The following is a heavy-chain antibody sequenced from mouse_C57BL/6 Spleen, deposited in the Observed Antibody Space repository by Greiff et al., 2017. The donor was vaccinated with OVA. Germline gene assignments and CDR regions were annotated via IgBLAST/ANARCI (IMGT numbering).Heavy chain of an antibody. Sequence: QVQLKQSGAELVKPGASVKMSCKASGYTFTSYWITWVKQRPGQGLEWIGDIYPGSGSTNYNEKFKSKATLTVDTSSSTAYMQLSSLTSEDSAVYYSARELRGAMDYWGQGTSVTVSS. CDR2: IYPGSGST. CDR1: GYTFTSYW. CDR3: ARELRGAMDY. V-gene: IGHV1-55*01. J-gene: IGHJ4*01. D-gene: IGHD1-1*01.